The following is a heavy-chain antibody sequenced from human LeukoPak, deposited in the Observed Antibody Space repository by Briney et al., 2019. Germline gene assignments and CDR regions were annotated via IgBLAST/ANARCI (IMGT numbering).Heavy chain of an antibody. CDR2: IWYDGSNK. J-gene: IGHJ4*02. V-gene: IGHV3-33*06. Sequence: GGSLRLSCAASGFPFSSYGMHWVRQAPGKGLEWVAVIWYDGSNKYYADSVKGRFTISRDNSKNTLYLQMNSLRAEDTAVYYCAKGPSPDLGGYFDYWGQGTLVTVSS. CDR3: AKGPSPDLGGYFDY. CDR1: GFPFSSYG. D-gene: IGHD4-23*01.